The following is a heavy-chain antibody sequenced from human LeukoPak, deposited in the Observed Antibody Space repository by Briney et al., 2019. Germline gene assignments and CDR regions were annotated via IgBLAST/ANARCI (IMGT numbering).Heavy chain of an antibody. CDR3: ARDSSGGYGFIDY. CDR2: IYHSGNS. D-gene: IGHD5-12*01. Sequence: SETLSLTCIVSGGSISSSGYYWSWIRQHPGKGLEWIGYIYHSGNSYYNPSLKSRVIISVDTSKNQFSLKLDSVTAADTAVYYCARDSSGGYGFIDYWGQGSLVTVSS. J-gene: IGHJ4*02. CDR1: GGSISSSGYY. V-gene: IGHV4-31*03.